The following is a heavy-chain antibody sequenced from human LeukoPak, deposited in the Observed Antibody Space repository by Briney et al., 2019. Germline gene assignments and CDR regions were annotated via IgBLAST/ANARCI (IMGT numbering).Heavy chain of an antibody. J-gene: IGHJ5*02. CDR2: IYHSGST. D-gene: IGHD2-15*01. CDR3: ARVRVAATTTTQQRGGWFDP. V-gene: IGHV4-4*02. Sequence: PSETLSLTCAVSGGSISSSNWWSWVRQPPGKGLEWIGEIYHSGSTNYNPSLKSRVTISVDKSQNQFSLKLSSVTAADTAVYYCARVRVAATTTTQQRGGWFDPWGQGTLVTVSS. CDR1: GGSISSSNW.